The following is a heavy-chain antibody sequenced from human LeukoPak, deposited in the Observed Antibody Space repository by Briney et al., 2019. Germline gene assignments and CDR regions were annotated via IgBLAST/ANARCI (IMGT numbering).Heavy chain of an antibody. CDR1: GYKFNAYW. Sequence: GESLKISCKGSGYKFNAYWIAWVRQMPGKGLEWMGIIYPDDSDTRYSPSFQGQVTISADKSVSIAYLRWSSLKASDTAMYYCARQSRDGSKTRGYYFDYWGQGTLVTVSS. CDR2: IYPDDSDT. D-gene: IGHD3-10*01. V-gene: IGHV5-51*01. J-gene: IGHJ4*02. CDR3: ARQSRDGSKTRGYYFDY.